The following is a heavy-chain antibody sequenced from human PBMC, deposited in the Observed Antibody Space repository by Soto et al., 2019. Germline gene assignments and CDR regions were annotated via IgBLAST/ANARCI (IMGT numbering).Heavy chain of an antibody. CDR2: IIPIFGTA. CDR1: GGTFSSYA. D-gene: IGHD5-12*01. Sequence: QVQLVQSGAEVKKPGSSVKVSCKASGGTFSSYAISWVRQAPGQGLEWMGGIIPIFGTANYAQKFQGRVTSTADESPSTAYMELISLRSEDTAVYYCASPALEGWLRFDYWGQGTLVSVSS. CDR3: ASPALEGWLRFDY. V-gene: IGHV1-69*01. J-gene: IGHJ4*02.